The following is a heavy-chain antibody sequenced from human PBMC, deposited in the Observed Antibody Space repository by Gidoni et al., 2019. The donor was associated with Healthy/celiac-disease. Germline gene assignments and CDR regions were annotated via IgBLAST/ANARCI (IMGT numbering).Heavy chain of an antibody. CDR2: INQSGST. D-gene: IGHD2-2*01. J-gene: IGHJ6*02. Sequence: QVQLQQWGAGLLKPSEPLSLTCAVYGGSFSGYYWSWIRQPPGKGLEWIGEINQSGSTNYNPSLKSRVTISVDTSKNQFSLKLSSVTAADTAVYYCARLQYSGPIVPAARFTYYYYGMDVWGQGTTVTVSS. V-gene: IGHV4-34*01. CDR1: GGSFSGYY. CDR3: ARLQYSGPIVPAARFTYYYYGMDV.